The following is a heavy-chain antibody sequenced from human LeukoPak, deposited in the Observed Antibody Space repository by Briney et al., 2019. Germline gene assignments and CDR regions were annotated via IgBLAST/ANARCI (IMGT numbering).Heavy chain of an antibody. CDR2: ISGSGGGT. CDR3: AKLVAAKRFEEFDY. J-gene: IGHJ4*02. D-gene: IGHD2-15*01. Sequence: PGGSLRLSCAASGCTFSIYAMTWVRQAPGKGLEWVSAISGSGGGTYYADSVKGRFTISRDNSKNTLYLQMNSLRAADTAVYYCAKLVAAKRFEEFDYWGQGTLVTVSS. CDR1: GCTFSIYA. V-gene: IGHV3-23*01.